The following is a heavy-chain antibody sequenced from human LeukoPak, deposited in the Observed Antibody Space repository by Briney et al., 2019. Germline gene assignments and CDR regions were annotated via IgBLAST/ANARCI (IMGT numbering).Heavy chain of an antibody. Sequence: PGGSLRLSCAASGFTFSNFPMAWVRQAPGKGLEWVSLISNSGGSTYYADSVKGRFTISRDNSKNTLNLLMNSLRAEDTAVYYCAKGIQNCSSTTCYGEDYWGQGTLVTVSS. CDR3: AKGIQNCSSTTCYGEDY. J-gene: IGHJ4*02. V-gene: IGHV3-23*01. CDR2: ISNSGGST. CDR1: GFTFSNFP. D-gene: IGHD2-2*01.